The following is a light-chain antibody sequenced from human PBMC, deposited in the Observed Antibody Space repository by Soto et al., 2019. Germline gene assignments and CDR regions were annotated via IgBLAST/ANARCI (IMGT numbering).Light chain of an antibody. J-gene: IGLJ2*01. CDR3: AAWGV. V-gene: IGLV1-47*01. CDR1: SPNIGSIY. CDR2: RNN. Sequence: QSVLTQTPSASGTPGQRVTISCSGSSPNIGSIYVYWYQQLPGTAPKLLTYRNNQRPSGVPDRFSGSKSGTSASLAISGLRSEDEADYYGAAWGVFGGGTKLAVL.